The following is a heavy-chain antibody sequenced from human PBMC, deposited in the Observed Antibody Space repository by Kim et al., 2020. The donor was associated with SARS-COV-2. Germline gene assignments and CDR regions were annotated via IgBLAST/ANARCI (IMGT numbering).Heavy chain of an antibody. CDR2: IIPIFGTA. CDR3: AITVTTSPVRVYYYYGMDV. CDR1: GGTFSSYA. Sequence: SVKVSCKASGGTFSSYAISWVRQAPGQGLEWMGGIIPIFGTANYAQKFQGRVTITADESTSTAYMELSSLRSEDTAVYYCAITVTTSPVRVYYYYGMDVWGQGTTVTVSS. J-gene: IGHJ6*02. V-gene: IGHV1-69*13. D-gene: IGHD4-17*01.